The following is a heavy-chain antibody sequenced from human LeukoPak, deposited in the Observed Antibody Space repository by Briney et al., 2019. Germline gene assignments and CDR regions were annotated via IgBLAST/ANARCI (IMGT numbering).Heavy chain of an antibody. CDR1: GFTFNTYG. Sequence: PGGSLRLSCAASGFTFNTYGVHWVRQAPGKGLEWLAVISYDGSNTYYADSVKGRFTISRDNSKNTVYLQKNSLLTDDTAVYYCAKGVMVTGTYFQHWGQGTLVTVSS. CDR3: AKGVMVTGTYFQH. J-gene: IGHJ1*01. D-gene: IGHD2-21*02. V-gene: IGHV3-30*18. CDR2: ISYDGSNT.